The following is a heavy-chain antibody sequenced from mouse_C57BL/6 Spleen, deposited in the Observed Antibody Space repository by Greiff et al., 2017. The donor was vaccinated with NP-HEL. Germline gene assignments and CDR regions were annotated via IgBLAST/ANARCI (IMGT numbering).Heavy chain of an antibody. CDR3: ARWSTMVKRNAGFAY. CDR1: GYTFTDYN. D-gene: IGHD2-2*01. CDR2: INPNNGGT. Sequence: EVQLQQSGPELVKPGASVKMSCKASGYTFTDYNMHWVKQSHGKSLEWIGYINPNNGGTSYNKKFKGKATLTVNKSSSTAYMELRSLTSEDSAVYYCARWSTMVKRNAGFAYWGQGTLVTVSA. J-gene: IGHJ3*01. V-gene: IGHV1-22*01.